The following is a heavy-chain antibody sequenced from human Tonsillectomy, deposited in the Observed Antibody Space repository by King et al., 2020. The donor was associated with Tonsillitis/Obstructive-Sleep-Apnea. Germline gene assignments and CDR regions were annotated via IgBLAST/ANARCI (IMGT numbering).Heavy chain of an antibody. V-gene: IGHV3-21*01. Sequence: VQLVESGGGLVKPGGSLRLSCAASGFTFSSYSMNWVRQAPGKGLEWVSSISSSSSYIYYADSVKGRFTISRDNAKNSLYLQMNSLRAEDTAVYYCARIGRLGDTAMDYWGQGTLVTVSS. CDR2: ISSSSSYI. J-gene: IGHJ4*02. CDR3: ARIGRLGDTAMDY. CDR1: GFTFSSYS. D-gene: IGHD5-18*01.